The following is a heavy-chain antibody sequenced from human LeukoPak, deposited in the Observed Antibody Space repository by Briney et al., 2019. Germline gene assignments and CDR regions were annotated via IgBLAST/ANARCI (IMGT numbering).Heavy chain of an antibody. D-gene: IGHD1-26*01. Sequence: SETLSLTCTVSGGSISSGSYYWSWIRQSAGKGLEWLGTIYYSGSTYCNPSLKSRVTISVDTSKNQFSLKLSSVTAADTAVYYCARVGVTDYYFDYWGQGTLVTVSS. CDR1: GGSISSGSYY. J-gene: IGHJ4*02. V-gene: IGHV4-39*07. CDR2: IYYSGST. CDR3: ARVGVTDYYFDY.